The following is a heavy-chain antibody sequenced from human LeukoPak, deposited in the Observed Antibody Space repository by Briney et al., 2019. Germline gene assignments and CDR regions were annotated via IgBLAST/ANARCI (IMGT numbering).Heavy chain of an antibody. CDR1: GFIVSSNY. J-gene: IGHJ4*02. CDR3: ARDSFETDIDY. Sequence: PGGSLRLSCAASGFIVSSNYMSWVRQAPGKGLEWVSVIYSDGNTYYADSVKGRFTISRDNSKNTLYLQMNSLRAEDTAVYYCARDSFETDIDYWGQGTLVTVSS. D-gene: IGHD1-14*01. V-gene: IGHV3-53*01. CDR2: IYSDGNT.